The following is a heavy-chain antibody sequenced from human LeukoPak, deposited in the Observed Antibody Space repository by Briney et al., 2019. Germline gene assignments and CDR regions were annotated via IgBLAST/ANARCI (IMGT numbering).Heavy chain of an antibody. CDR2: IYYSGST. Sequence: PSETLSLTCTVSGGSNSSGDYYWSWIRQPPGKGLEWIGYIYYSGSTYYNPSPKSRVTISVDTSKNQFSLKLSSVTAADTAVYYCARSPDPLAAFDIWGQGTMVTVSS. V-gene: IGHV4-30-4*01. J-gene: IGHJ3*02. CDR1: GGSNSSGDYY. CDR3: ARSPDPLAAFDI.